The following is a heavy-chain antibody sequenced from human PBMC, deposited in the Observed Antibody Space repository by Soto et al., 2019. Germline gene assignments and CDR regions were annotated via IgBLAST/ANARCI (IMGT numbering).Heavy chain of an antibody. CDR2: IYSGGST. J-gene: IGHJ3*02. D-gene: IGHD3-16*02. V-gene: IGHV3-66*01. CDR3: ARDTSGLHLGELSEDAFDI. CDR1: GFTVSSNY. Sequence: GGSLRLSCAASGFTVSSNYMSWVRQAPGKGLEWVSVIYSGGSTYYADSVKGRFTISRDNSKNTLYLQMNSLRAEDTAVYYCARDTSGLHLGELSEDAFDIWGQGTMVTVSS.